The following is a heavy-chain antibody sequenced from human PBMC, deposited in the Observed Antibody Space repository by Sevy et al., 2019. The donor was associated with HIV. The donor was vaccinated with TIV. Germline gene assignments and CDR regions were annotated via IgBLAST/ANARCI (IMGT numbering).Heavy chain of an antibody. CDR3: AKTVNSGGGVVPAANYYYYGMDV. V-gene: IGHV3-23*01. D-gene: IGHD2-2*01. Sequence: GGSLRFSCAASGFTFSTYAMTWVRQAPGKGLEWVSAIDGKGRSTHYADSVKGRFTISRDNSKNTLYLQMNSLRAEDTAVYYCAKTVNSGGGVVPAANYYYYGMDVWGQGTTVTVSS. CDR2: IDGKGRST. CDR1: GFTFSTYA. J-gene: IGHJ6*02.